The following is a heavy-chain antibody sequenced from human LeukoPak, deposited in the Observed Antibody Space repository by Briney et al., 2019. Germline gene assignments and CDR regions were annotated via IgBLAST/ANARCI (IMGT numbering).Heavy chain of an antibody. CDR3: ARDITATEYFQH. D-gene: IGHD5-18*01. V-gene: IGHV3-21*01. CDR2: ISASSGHI. Sequence: GGSLRLSCAASGFTFSSYSMNWVRQAPGKGLEWVSYISASSGHISYPDSVKGRFTISRDNAKNSLYLQMNSLRAEDTAVYYCARDITATEYFQHWGQGTLVTVSS. CDR1: GFTFSSYS. J-gene: IGHJ1*01.